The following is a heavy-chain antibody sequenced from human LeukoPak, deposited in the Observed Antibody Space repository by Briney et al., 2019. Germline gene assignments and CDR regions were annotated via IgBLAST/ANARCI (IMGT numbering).Heavy chain of an antibody. CDR1: GGSISSHY. CDR3: AREVDDFWSGYYNNAFDI. V-gene: IGHV4-59*11. Sequence: SETLSLTCTVSGGSISSHYWSWIRQPPGKGLEWIGYIYYSGSTNYNPSLKSRVTTSVDTSKNQFSLKLSSVTAADTAVYYCAREVDDFWSGYYNNAFDIWGQGTMVTVSS. J-gene: IGHJ3*02. CDR2: IYYSGST. D-gene: IGHD3-3*01.